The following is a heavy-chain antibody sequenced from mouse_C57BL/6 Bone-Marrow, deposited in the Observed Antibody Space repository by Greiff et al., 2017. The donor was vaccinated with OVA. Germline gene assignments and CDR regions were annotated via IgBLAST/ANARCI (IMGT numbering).Heavy chain of an antibody. V-gene: IGHV1-76*01. D-gene: IGHD2-3*01. CDR2: IYPGSGNT. CDR3: AREGLLGGYAMDY. J-gene: IGHJ4*01. CDR1: GYTFTDYY. Sequence: VKLMESGAELVRPGASVKLSCKASGYTFTDYYINWVKQRPGQGLEWIARIYPGSGNTYYNEKFKGKATLTAEKSSSTAYMQLSSLTSEDSAVYFCAREGLLGGYAMDYWGQGTSVTVS.